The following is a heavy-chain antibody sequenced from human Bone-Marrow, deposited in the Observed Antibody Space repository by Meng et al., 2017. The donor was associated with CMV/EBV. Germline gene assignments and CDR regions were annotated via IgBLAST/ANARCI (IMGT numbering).Heavy chain of an antibody. J-gene: IGHJ4*02. D-gene: IGHD1-26*01. CDR2: INPNSGST. Sequence: ASVKVSCKASGYTFTGYYMHWVRQAPGQGLEWMGWINPNSGSTNYAQKFQGRVTMTRDTSISTAYMELNRLRSDDTAVYYCARRGRFLGGATGYWGQGTLVTVSS. CDR3: ARRGRFLGGATGY. CDR1: GYTFTGYY. V-gene: IGHV1-2*02.